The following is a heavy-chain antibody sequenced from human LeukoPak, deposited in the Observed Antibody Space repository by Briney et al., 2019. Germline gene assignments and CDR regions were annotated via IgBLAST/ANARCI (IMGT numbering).Heavy chain of an antibody. CDR1: GFTFSNYW. J-gene: IGHJ4*02. CDR3: ARGTNEYPGSDY. CDR2: IDQDGSEK. D-gene: IGHD1-14*01. V-gene: IGHV3-7*01. Sequence: GGSLRLSCAASGFTFSNYWMNWVRQAPGKGLEWVANIDQDGSEKHFVDSVKGRFTISRDNAKNSVFLEMNSLRAEDTAVYYCARGTNEYPGSDYWGQGTLVTVSS.